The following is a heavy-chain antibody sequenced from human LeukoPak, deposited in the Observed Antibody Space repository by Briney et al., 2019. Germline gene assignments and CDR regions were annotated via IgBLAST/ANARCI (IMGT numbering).Heavy chain of an antibody. D-gene: IGHD2/OR15-2a*01. CDR2: IYPADSDT. CDR3: ARKNISFNPREA. CDR1: GFSFASHC. Sequence: GESLKISCKGSGFSFASHCIGWVRQMPGKGLEWMGMIYPADSDTRYSPSFQGQVTISADKSISTAYLQWSSLKASDTAMYYCARKNISFNPREAWGKGTTVTVS. V-gene: IGHV5-51*01. J-gene: IGHJ6*03.